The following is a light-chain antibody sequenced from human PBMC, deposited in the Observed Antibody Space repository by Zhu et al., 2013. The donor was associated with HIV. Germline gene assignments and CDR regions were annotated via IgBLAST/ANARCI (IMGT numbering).Light chain of an antibody. Sequence: SYELTQPPSVSVAPGKTASITCGGNNIGSKSVHWYQQKPGQAPVLVIYDDSDRPSGIPERFSGSNSGNTATLTISRVEAGDEADYYCQVWDTSSDHRYVFGTGTKVTVL. J-gene: IGLJ1*01. CDR1: NIGSKS. CDR3: QVWDTSSDHRYV. V-gene: IGLV3-21*04. CDR2: DDS.